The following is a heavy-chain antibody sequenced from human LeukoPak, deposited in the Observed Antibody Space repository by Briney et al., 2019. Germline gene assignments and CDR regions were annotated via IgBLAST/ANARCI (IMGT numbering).Heavy chain of an antibody. Sequence: SETLSLTCAVYGVSFSGYYWSWIRQPPGKGLEWIGEINHSGSTNYNPSLKSRVTISVDTSKNQFSLKLSSVTAADTAVYYCARGGTIFGVALPRFNWFDPWGQGTLVTVSS. CDR3: ARGGTIFGVALPRFNWFDP. J-gene: IGHJ5*02. CDR1: GVSFSGYY. CDR2: INHSGST. D-gene: IGHD3-3*01. V-gene: IGHV4-34*01.